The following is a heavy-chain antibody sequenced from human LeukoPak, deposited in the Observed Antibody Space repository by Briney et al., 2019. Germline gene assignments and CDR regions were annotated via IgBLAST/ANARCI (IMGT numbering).Heavy chain of an antibody. CDR2: ISSSGSTI. J-gene: IGHJ4*02. D-gene: IGHD5-12*01. CDR3: AIYPTHIRYIVATM. CDR1: GFTFSDYY. Sequence: GGSLRLSCAASGFTFSDYYMSWIRQAPGKGLEWVSYISSSGSTIYYADSVKGRFTISRDNAKNSLNLQMNSLRAEDTAVYYCAIYPTHIRYIVATMWGQGTLVTVSS. V-gene: IGHV3-11*01.